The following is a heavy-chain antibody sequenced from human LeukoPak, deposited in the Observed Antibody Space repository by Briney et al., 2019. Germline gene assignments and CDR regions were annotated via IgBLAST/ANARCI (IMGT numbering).Heavy chain of an antibody. V-gene: IGHV3-64*04. Sequence: PGGSLRLSCSASGFTFSSYAMHWVRQAPGKGLEYVSAITSNGGTTYYADSVKGRFTISRDNSENTLYLQMNSLRPEDKAVYYCTTYSSGHHWGQGTLVTVSS. J-gene: IGHJ5*02. CDR2: ITSNGGTT. D-gene: IGHD6-19*01. CDR1: GFTFSSYA. CDR3: TTYSSGHH.